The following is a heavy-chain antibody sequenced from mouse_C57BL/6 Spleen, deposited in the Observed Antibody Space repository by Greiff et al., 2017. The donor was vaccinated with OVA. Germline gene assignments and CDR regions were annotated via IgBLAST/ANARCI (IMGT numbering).Heavy chain of an antibody. CDR1: GFTFSDYY. J-gene: IGHJ4*01. CDR2: INYDGSST. V-gene: IGHV5-16*01. Sequence: EVKLVESEGGLVQPGSSMKLSCTASGFTFSDYYMAWVRQVPEKGLEWVANINYDGSSTYYLDSLKSRFIISRDNAKNILYLQMSSLKSEDTATYYCARAPSRYAMDYWGQGTSVTVSS. CDR3: ARAPSRYAMDY.